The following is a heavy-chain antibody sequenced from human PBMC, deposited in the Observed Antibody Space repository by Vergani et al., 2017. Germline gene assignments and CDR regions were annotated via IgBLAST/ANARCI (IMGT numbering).Heavy chain of an antibody. CDR3: ARDEGWEPPPFDY. Sequence: EVQLVESGGGLVQPGGSLRLSCAASGFSLSRFWMSWVRLAPEKGLEWVAHISPDGSATSYVDSVKGRFTISRDNAKNSLYLQMNSRRAEDTAVYYCARDEGWEPPPFDYWGQGTLVTVSS. V-gene: IGHV3-7*01. CDR2: ISPDGSAT. J-gene: IGHJ4*02. CDR1: GFSLSRFW. D-gene: IGHD1-26*01.